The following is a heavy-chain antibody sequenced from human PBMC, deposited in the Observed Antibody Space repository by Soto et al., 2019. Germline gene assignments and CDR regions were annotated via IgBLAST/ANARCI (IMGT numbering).Heavy chain of an antibody. J-gene: IGHJ6*03. V-gene: IGHV1-46*03. D-gene: IGHD5-12*01. CDR2: INPSGGST. CDR3: ASRGYSGYDYDYYYMDV. CDR1: GYTFTSYY. Sequence: ASVKVSCKASGYTFTSYYMHWVRQAPGQGLEWMGIINPSGGSTSYAQKFQGRVTMTRDTSTSTVYMELSSLRSEDTAVYYCASRGYSGYDYDYYYMDVWGKGTTVTVSS.